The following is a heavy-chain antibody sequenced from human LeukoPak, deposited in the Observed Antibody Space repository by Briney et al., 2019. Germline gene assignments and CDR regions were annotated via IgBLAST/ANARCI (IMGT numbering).Heavy chain of an antibody. CDR3: VRGRNYAFDY. CDR2: IGTSTDTI. D-gene: IGHD3-16*01. V-gene: IGHV3-48*04. CDR1: GFTFSSYS. J-gene: IGHJ4*02. Sequence: GGSLRLSCAASGFTFSSYSLNWVRQAPGKGLEWISYIGTSTDTIWYADSVGGRFTISRDNGKTSLYLHMISLRAEDTAVYYCVRGRNYAFDYWGQGTLVTVSS.